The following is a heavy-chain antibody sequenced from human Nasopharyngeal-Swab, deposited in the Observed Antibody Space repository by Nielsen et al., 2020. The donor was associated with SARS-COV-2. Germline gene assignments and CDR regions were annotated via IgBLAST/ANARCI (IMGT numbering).Heavy chain of an antibody. CDR1: GFAFGTYW. J-gene: IGHJ6*02. CDR2: INPDGAIT. D-gene: IGHD3-10*01. Sequence: GGSLRLSCTASGFAFGTYWMHWVRQVPGKGLAWVSRINPDGAITSYADSVKGRFTISRNNARNTLYLQVNSLRVEDTAVYYCARDAPWFGDYGMDVWGQGTTVTVSS. CDR3: ARDAPWFGDYGMDV. V-gene: IGHV3-74*01.